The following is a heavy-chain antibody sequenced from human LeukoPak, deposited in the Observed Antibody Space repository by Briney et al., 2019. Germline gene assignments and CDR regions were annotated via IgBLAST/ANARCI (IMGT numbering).Heavy chain of an antibody. CDR3: ARLVVTAPQNHYYMDV. CDR1: GRSFNGYY. Sequence: NPSETLSLTCNVSGRSFNGYYWTWIRQPPGKGLEWIAEINHIGTTNHNPSLKSRVSVSTDTSKNQFFLRLTSVTAADTALYYCARLVVTAPQNHYYMDVWGEGTTVTVSS. CDR2: INHIGTT. J-gene: IGHJ6*03. D-gene: IGHD2-21*02. V-gene: IGHV4-34*01.